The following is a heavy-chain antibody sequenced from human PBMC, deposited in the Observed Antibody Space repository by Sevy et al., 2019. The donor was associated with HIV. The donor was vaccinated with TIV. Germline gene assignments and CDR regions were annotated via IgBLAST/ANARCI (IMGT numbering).Heavy chain of an antibody. CDR1: AFTFSTYA. CDR2: ISYDGSHK. J-gene: IGHJ5*02. CDR3: ARDAGYSVNWYPRFDP. D-gene: IGHD6-13*01. Sequence: GGSLRLSCAASAFTFSTYAMHWVRQAPGKGLEWVAVISYDGSHKYYADSVKGRFTISRDDSKSSLYLQMNTLRAEDTAVYYCARDAGYSVNWYPRFDPWGQGPLVTVSS. V-gene: IGHV3-30*03.